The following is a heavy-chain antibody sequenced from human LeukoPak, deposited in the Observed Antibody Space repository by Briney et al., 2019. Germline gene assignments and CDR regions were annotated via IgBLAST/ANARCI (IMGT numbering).Heavy chain of an antibody. Sequence: GGSLRLSCAASEFTFSSYSMNWVRQAPGKGLEWVSYISSSSSTIYYADSVKGRFTMSRDNAKNSLYLQMNSLRAEDTAVYYFERHPTILGRSAFDIWGQWTMVTVSS. CDR1: EFTFSSYS. D-gene: IGHD3-3*01. CDR3: ERHPTILGRSAFDI. V-gene: IGHV3-48*01. CDR2: ISSSSSTI. J-gene: IGHJ3*02.